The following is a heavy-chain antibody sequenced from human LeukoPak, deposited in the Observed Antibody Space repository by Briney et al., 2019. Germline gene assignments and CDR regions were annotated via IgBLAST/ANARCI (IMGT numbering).Heavy chain of an antibody. CDR3: ARDQVAPWFDP. Sequence: SETLSLTCTVSGDSINNFYWNWIRQPAGKGLEWIGRIYTSGSTNYNPSLKSRVTISVDTSKNQFSLKLSSVTAADTAVYYCARDQVAPWFDPWGQGTLVTVSS. CDR2: IYTSGST. CDR1: GDSINNFY. J-gene: IGHJ5*02. V-gene: IGHV4-4*07. D-gene: IGHD2-15*01.